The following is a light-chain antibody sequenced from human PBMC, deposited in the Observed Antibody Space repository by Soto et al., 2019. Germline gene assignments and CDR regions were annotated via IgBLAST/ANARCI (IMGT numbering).Light chain of an antibody. V-gene: IGLV2-14*01. Sequence: QSALTQPASVSGSPGQSITISCTGTSSDVGGYNYVSWYQQHPGKAPKLMIYEVSNRPSGVSNRFCGSKSGNTASLTISGLQAEDAADYYCSSYTSSSIDDVFGTGTKVTVL. CDR3: SSYTSSSIDDV. CDR1: SSDVGGYNY. CDR2: EVS. J-gene: IGLJ1*01.